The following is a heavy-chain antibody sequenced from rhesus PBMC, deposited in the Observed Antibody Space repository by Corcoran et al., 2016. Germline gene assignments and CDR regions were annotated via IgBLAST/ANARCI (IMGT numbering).Heavy chain of an antibody. V-gene: IGHV3S5*01. D-gene: IGHD4-23*01. Sequence: EVQLVETGGGLVQPGGSLKLSCAASGFTFSSYGMSWVRQAPGKGLEWVSAINSGGGSTYYAESVKGRFTISRDNSKNPLSLQMDSLRAEDTAVYYCAKDPVNTVTPLDYWGQGVLVTVSS. J-gene: IGHJ4*01. CDR3: AKDPVNTVTPLDY. CDR2: INSGGGST. CDR1: GFTFSSYG.